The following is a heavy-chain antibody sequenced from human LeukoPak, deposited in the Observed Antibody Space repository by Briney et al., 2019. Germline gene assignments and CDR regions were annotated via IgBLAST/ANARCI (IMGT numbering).Heavy chain of an antibody. Sequence: ASETLSLTCAVYGGPFSGYYWSWIRQPPGKGLEWIGEINHSGSTNYNPSLKSRVTISVDTSKNQFSLKLSSVTAADTAVYYCARGPSYYDFWSGYSGNLRGLGYFDYWGQGTLVTVSS. D-gene: IGHD3-3*01. CDR2: INHSGST. CDR3: ARGPSYYDFWSGYSGNLRGLGYFDY. V-gene: IGHV4-34*01. CDR1: GGPFSGYY. J-gene: IGHJ4*02.